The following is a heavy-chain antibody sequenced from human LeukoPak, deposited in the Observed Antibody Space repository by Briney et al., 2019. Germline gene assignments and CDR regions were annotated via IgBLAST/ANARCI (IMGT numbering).Heavy chain of an antibody. CDR2: ISGDGGST. D-gene: IGHD6-19*01. CDR1: GFIFDDYA. V-gene: IGHV3-43*02. CDR3: ARESERSGWYDY. J-gene: IGHJ4*02. Sequence: GGSLRLSCAAPGFIFDDYAIHWVRQAPGKGLEWVSFISGDGGSTFYADSVKGRFTISRDNSKNSLYLQMSSLRSEDTALYYCARESERSGWYDYWGQGTLVTVSS.